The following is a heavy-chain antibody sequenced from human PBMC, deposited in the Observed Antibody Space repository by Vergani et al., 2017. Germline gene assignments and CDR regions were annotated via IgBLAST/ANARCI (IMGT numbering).Heavy chain of an antibody. CDR3: AKDQRIQLWLVRGKPTGELGY. J-gene: IGHJ4*02. CDR2: IRYDGSNK. CDR1: GFTFSSYG. V-gene: IGHV3-30*02. D-gene: IGHD5-18*01. Sequence: QVQLVESGGGVVQPGGSLRLSCAASGFTFSSYGMHWVRQAPGKGLEWVAFIRYDGSNKYYADSVKGRFTISRDNSKNTLYLQMNSLRAEDTAVYYCAKDQRIQLWLVRGKPTGELGYWGQGTLVTVSS.